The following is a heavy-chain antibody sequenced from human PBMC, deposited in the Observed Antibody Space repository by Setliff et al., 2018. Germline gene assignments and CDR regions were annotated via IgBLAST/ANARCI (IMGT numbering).Heavy chain of an antibody. D-gene: IGHD5-18*01. J-gene: IGHJ6*03. CDR2: TIPMFGTT. V-gene: IGHV1-69*13. CDR1: GGTFTKYG. CDR3: VREGVDTRSSTDYRYYMDV. Sequence: SVKVSCKASGGTFTKYGLSWVRQAPGQGLEWMGGTIPMFGTTNYARKFQGRVTIISDESTSTAYMQLSSLGSEDTAVYYCVREGVDTRSSTDYRYYMDVWGKGTTVTVSS.